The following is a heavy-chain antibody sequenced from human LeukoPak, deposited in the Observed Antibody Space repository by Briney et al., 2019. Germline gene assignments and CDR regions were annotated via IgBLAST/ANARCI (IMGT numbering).Heavy chain of an antibody. J-gene: IGHJ4*02. CDR2: IWYDGSNK. CDR1: GFVVSSHY. V-gene: IGHV3-33*08. Sequence: PGGSLRLSCAASGFVVSSHYMTWVRQAPGKGLEWVALIWYDGSNKYYTDSVKGRLTISRDNSKNTLYLQMNSLRAEDTAIYYCAREGPRGNSQFDYWGQGTLVTVSS. D-gene: IGHD2/OR15-2a*01. CDR3: AREGPRGNSQFDY.